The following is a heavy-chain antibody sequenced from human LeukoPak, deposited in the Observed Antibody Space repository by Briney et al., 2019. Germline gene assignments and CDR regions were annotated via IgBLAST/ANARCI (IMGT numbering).Heavy chain of an antibody. V-gene: IGHV3-74*01. CDR2: INSDGSST. CDR1: RFTFNIYA. D-gene: IGHD2-15*01. CDR3: ARDQLYCSGGYCYKDY. Sequence: PGGSLRLSCTASRFTFNIYAMHWVRQAPGKGLVWVSRINSDGSSTSYADSVKGRFTISRDNAENTLSLQMNSLRAEDTAVYYCARDQLYCSGGYCYKDYWGQGTLVTVSS. J-gene: IGHJ4*02.